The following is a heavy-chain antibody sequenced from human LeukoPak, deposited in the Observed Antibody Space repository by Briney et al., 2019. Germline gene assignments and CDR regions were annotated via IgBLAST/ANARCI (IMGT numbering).Heavy chain of an antibody. D-gene: IGHD1-26*01. Sequence: ASVKVSCKASGYTFTNYYIHWVRQAPGQGLELMGLINPSGGSTTYAQKFQGRVTMTRDMSTSTVYMDLSSLRAEDMALYYCAKGVGATTSFPYFDYWGQGTLVTVSS. J-gene: IGHJ4*02. CDR3: AKGVGATTSFPYFDY. CDR2: INPSGGST. V-gene: IGHV1-46*01. CDR1: GYTFTNYY.